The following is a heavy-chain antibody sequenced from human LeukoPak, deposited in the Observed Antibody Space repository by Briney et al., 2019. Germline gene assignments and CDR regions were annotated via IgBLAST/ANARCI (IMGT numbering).Heavy chain of an antibody. D-gene: IGHD2-15*01. CDR2: ISYDGPNK. Sequence: GGSLRLSCAASAFTFSTYSMHWVRQAPGKGLEWVAAISYDGPNKNYADSVKGGFTISRDNSNNTLYLQMNSLRAEDTAVYYCAKDWYCSGGSCYGGEDYWGQGTLVTVSS. CDR1: AFTFSTYS. V-gene: IGHV3-30*04. CDR3: AKDWYCSGGSCYGGEDY. J-gene: IGHJ4*02.